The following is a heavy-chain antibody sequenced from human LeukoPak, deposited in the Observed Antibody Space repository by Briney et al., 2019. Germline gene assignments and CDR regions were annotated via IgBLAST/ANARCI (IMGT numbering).Heavy chain of an antibody. J-gene: IGHJ4*02. CDR2: ISSSSSYI. V-gene: IGHV3-21*01. CDR1: GFTFSSYS. CDR3: ARVGPGIAVAN. Sequence: GGSLILSCAASGFTFSSYSMNWVRQAPGKGLEWVSSISSSSSYIYYADSVKGRFTISRDNAKNSLYLQMNSLRAEDTAVYYCARVGPGIAVANWGQGTLVTVS. D-gene: IGHD6-19*01.